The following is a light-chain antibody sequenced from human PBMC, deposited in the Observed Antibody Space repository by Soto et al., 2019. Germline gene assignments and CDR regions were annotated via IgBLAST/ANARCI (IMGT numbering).Light chain of an antibody. V-gene: IGLV2-14*01. CDR1: SSDVGGYNY. CDR2: DVS. J-gene: IGLJ1*01. CDR3: LSYTTSSTAYV. Sequence: QAVVTQPASVSGSPGQSITISCTGTSSDVGGYNYVSWFQQHPGKAPKLMISDVSNRPSGVSNRFSGSKSGNTASLTISGLQAEDEADYYCLSYTTSSTAYVFGTGTQLTVL.